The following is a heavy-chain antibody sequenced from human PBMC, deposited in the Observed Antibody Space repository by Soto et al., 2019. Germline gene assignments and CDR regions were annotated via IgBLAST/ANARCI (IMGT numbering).Heavy chain of an antibody. J-gene: IGHJ3*02. Sequence: ASVKVSCKASGYTFTSYYMHWVRQAPGQGLEWMGWINPNSGGTNYAQKFQGWVTMTRDTSISTAYMELSRLRSDDTAVYYCARGGYYDSSGHTSGAAFDIWGQGTMVTVSS. V-gene: IGHV1-2*04. CDR2: INPNSGGT. D-gene: IGHD3-22*01. CDR1: GYTFTSYY. CDR3: ARGGYYDSSGHTSGAAFDI.